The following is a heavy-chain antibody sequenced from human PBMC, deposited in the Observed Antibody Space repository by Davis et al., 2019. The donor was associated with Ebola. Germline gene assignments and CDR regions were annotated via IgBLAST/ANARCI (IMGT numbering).Heavy chain of an antibody. CDR1: GFTFSSFA. Sequence: GESLKISCAASGFTFSSFAMHSVRQAPGKGLEWVAVISYDGSNKYYADSVKGRFTISRDNSKNTLYLQMNSLRAEDTAVYYCARAELLVPFDYWGQGTLVTVSS. D-gene: IGHD1-26*01. V-gene: IGHV3-30*04. CDR2: ISYDGSNK. CDR3: ARAELLVPFDY. J-gene: IGHJ4*02.